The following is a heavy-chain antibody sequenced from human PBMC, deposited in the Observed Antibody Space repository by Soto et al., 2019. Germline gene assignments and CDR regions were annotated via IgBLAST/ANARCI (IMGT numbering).Heavy chain of an antibody. Sequence: PGGSLRLSCAASGFTFSSYWMHWVRQAPGKGLVWVSRINSDGSSTSYADSVKGRFTISRDNAKNTLYLQMNSLRAEDTAVYYCARGSFYYDRPAPFDYWAQGTLVTVSS. CDR1: GFTFSSYW. V-gene: IGHV3-74*01. CDR3: ARGSFYYDRPAPFDY. CDR2: INSDGSST. J-gene: IGHJ4*02. D-gene: IGHD3-22*01.